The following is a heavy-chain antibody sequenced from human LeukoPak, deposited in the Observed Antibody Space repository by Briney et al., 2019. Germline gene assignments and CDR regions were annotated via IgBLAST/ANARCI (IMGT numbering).Heavy chain of an antibody. CDR3: ASPRNYYDSSGYYRRAFDI. D-gene: IGHD3-22*01. J-gene: IGHJ3*02. Sequence: ESLKISCKGSGYSFTSYWIGWVRQMPGKGLEWMGIIYPGDSDTRYSPSFQGQVTISADKSISTAYLQWSSLKASDTAMYYCASPRNYYDSSGYYRRAFDIWGQGTMVTVSS. CDR1: GYSFTSYW. V-gene: IGHV5-51*01. CDR2: IYPGDSDT.